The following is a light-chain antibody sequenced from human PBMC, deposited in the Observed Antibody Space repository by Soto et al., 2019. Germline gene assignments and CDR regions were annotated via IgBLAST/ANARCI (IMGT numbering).Light chain of an antibody. V-gene: IGKV1-5*01. Sequence: DIQMTQSPSTLSVSIGDRVTITCRASQSINSWLAWYQQKPGKAPKLLIYDASSLESGVPSRFSGSGSGTEFTLTISSLQPDDFATYYCQQVKSYPRTFGGGTKVDVK. CDR3: QQVKSYPRT. CDR2: DAS. CDR1: QSINSW. J-gene: IGKJ4*01.